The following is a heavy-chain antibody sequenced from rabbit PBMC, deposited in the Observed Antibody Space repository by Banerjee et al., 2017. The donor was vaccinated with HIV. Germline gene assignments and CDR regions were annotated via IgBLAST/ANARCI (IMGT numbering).Heavy chain of an antibody. CDR2: ISTWSGNT. V-gene: IGHV1S45*01. CDR3: ARAGGFENYFNL. CDR1: GFSFSGSYW. D-gene: IGHD1-1*01. Sequence: QEQLEESGGDLVKPEGSLTLTCTASGFSFSGSYWVCWARQAPGKGLELIACISTWSGNTWYASWAKGRFTISKNSSTRVTLQMTSLTAADTATYFCARAGGFENYFNLWGPGTLVTVS. J-gene: IGHJ4*01.